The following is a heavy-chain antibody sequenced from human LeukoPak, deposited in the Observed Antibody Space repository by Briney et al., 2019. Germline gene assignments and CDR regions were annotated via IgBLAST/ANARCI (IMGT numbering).Heavy chain of an antibody. Sequence: GRSLRLSSTASGFTFGDYAMSWVRQAPGKGLEWVGFIRSKAYGGTTEYAASVKGRFTISRDDSKSIAYLQMNSLKTEDTAVYYCTRSLNVVVPAAIPDYYGMDVWGQGTTVTVSS. J-gene: IGHJ6*02. D-gene: IGHD2-2*02. CDR2: IRSKAYGGTT. CDR3: TRSLNVVVPAAIPDYYGMDV. V-gene: IGHV3-49*04. CDR1: GFTFGDYA.